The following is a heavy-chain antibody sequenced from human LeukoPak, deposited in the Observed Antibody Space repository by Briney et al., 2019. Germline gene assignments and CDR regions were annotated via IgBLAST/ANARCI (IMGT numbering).Heavy chain of an antibody. CDR2: INPGDSDT. J-gene: IGHJ4*02. CDR3: ARAPIRGRFDY. V-gene: IGHV5-51*01. D-gene: IGHD1-26*01. Sequence: GESLKISCKGSGYSLISYWIGWVRQMPGKGLEWMGIINPGDSDTTYCPSFQGQLTISVDKSIGTAYLQWSSLKASDTAIYYCARAPIRGRFDYWGPGTPVTVSP. CDR1: GYSLISYW.